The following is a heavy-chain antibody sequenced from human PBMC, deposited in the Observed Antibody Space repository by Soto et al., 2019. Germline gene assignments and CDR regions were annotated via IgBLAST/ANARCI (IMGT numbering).Heavy chain of an antibody. CDR2: IYWIDDK. CDR3: ALISRNSWFDP. Sequence: FGPTPMSHAQTFTVSVTFSGVAVNLNQADVGWIRQPPGEALEWLAHIYWIDDKHYSPSLKIRFTITKNASKIQVVLTMTNREPVDTATYYCALISRNSWFDPLGQGTLVTVSS. J-gene: IGHJ5*02. V-gene: IGHV2-5*01. CDR1: GVAVNLNQAD. D-gene: IGHD4-4*01.